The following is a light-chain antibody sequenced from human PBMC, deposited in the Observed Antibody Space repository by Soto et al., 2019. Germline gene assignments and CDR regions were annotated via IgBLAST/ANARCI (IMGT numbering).Light chain of an antibody. CDR1: QSIGRW. Sequence: DIQMPQSPSALSASVGDRVTITCRASQSIGRWLAWYKQKPGKAPSLLIYEASGLETGVPSRFSGSGSGTEFSLTISSLQPDDSATYYWQQYSSGWPFGQVTKVAI. J-gene: IGKJ1*01. CDR2: EAS. CDR3: QQYSSGWP. V-gene: IGKV1-5*03.